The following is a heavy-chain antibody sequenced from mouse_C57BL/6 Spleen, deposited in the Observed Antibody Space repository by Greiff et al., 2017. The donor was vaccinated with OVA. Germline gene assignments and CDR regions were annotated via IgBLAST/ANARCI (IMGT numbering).Heavy chain of an antibody. CDR2: IDPSDSYT. J-gene: IGHJ2*01. V-gene: IGHV1-59*01. CDR1: GYTFTSYW. D-gene: IGHD1-1*01. CDR3: ARRDYGSSYDDY. Sequence: QVQLQQPGAELVRPGTSVKLSCKASGYTFTSYWMHWVKQRPGQGLEWIGVIDPSDSYTNYNQKFKGKATLTVDTSSSTAYMQLSSLTSEDSAVYYCARRDYGSSYDDYWGQGTTLTVSS.